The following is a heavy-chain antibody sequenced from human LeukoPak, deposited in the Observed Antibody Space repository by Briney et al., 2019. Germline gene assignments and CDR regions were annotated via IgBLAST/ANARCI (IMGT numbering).Heavy chain of an antibody. J-gene: IGHJ5*02. CDR1: GFTFSEPW. CDR2: IKSIADGGTT. D-gene: IGHD5-12*01. V-gene: IGHV3-15*01. CDR3: TTYGGYEGLSDH. Sequence: PGGSLRLSCAASGFTFSEPWMGWVRQAPEMGLEWVGRIKSIADGGTTDYAAAVQGRFIISRDDSKDTLYLQMNSLKTEDTAMYYCTTYGGYEGLSDHWGQGTLVTVSS.